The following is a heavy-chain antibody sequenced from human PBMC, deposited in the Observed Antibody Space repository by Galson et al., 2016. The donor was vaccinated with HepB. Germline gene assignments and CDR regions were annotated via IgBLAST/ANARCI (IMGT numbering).Heavy chain of an antibody. CDR2: IYYSGST. J-gene: IGHJ6*02. D-gene: IGHD1-1*01. CDR1: GDSVNYFY. CDR3: ARRRPGGSMDF. Sequence: SETLSLTCSVSGDSVNYFYWSWIRQSPGKGLEWIGYIYYSGSTSYNPSLKSRLTISIDKSKNRFSLQLNSVTAADTAVYFGARRRPGGSMDFWGPGTTVTVSS. V-gene: IGHV4-59*08.